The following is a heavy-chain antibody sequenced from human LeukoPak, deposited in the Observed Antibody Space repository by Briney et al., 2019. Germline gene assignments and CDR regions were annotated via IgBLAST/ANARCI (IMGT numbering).Heavy chain of an antibody. CDR2: IRDKDHSYTR. V-gene: IGHV3-72*01. D-gene: IGHD6-19*01. CDR1: GFTFTDHY. CDR3: AATVAGQSSFVY. Sequence: GGSLRLSCSVSGFTFTDHYMDWIRQAPGKGLEWIGRIRDKDHSYTRQYAASVKGRITVSRDDSQNSLYLEMNSLKTEDTAFYYCAATVAGQSSFVYWGQGILVTVSS. J-gene: IGHJ4*02.